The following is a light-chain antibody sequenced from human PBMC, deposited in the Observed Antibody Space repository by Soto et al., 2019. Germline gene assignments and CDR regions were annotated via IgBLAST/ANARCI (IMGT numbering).Light chain of an antibody. Sequence: EIVMTQSPATLSVSPGERATLSCRARQSVSSSYLAWYQQKPGQAPRLLIYGASSRATGIPDRFSGSGSGTDFTLTISRLEPEDFAVYYCQQYGSSFSWTFGQGTKVDTK. CDR3: QQYGSSFSWT. CDR1: QSVSSSY. J-gene: IGKJ1*01. CDR2: GAS. V-gene: IGKV3-20*01.